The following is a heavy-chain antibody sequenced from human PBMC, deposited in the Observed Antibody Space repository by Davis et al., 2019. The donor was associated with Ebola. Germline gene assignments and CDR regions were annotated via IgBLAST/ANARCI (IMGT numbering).Heavy chain of an antibody. CDR3: AKDPLGWLVHYFDY. D-gene: IGHD6-19*01. V-gene: IGHV3-23*01. J-gene: IGHJ4*02. CDR1: GFTSSSYS. Sequence: GSSLKICCAASGFTSSSYSMSWLHEAARGGLEWVSTLGGFSGTEYFADSVKGRFTISRDNSKNTVYLQMNSLRAEDTAVYYSAKDPLGWLVHYFDYWGPGTLVTVSS. CDR2: LGGFSGTE.